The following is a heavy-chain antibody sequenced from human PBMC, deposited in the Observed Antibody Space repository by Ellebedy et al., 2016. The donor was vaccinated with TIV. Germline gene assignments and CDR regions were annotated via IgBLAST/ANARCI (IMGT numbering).Heavy chain of an antibody. CDR1: GSTFSSYT. J-gene: IGHJ2*01. Sequence: PGGSLRLSCAASGSTFSSYTMHWVRQAPGKGLEYVSAIYANGGSTYYANSVKGRFTISRDNSKDTLYLQMGSLRAADMAVYYCARDSRDYGGNPKDWYFDLWGRGTLVTVSS. CDR3: ARDSRDYGGNPKDWYFDL. CDR2: IYANGGST. D-gene: IGHD4-23*01. V-gene: IGHV3-64*01.